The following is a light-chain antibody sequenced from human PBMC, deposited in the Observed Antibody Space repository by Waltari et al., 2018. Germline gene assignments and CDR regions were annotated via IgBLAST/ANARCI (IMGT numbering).Light chain of an antibody. CDR3: LQFTDWPPSLT. Sequence: EIVMTQSPATLSVSPGERATLSCRASQNIGSKLAWYQQKPGQAPRLVIYGASTRATDVPARFRGSGSGTEFTLTISSLQSEDFAVYYCLQFTDWPPSLTFGGGTKVQIK. J-gene: IGKJ4*01. V-gene: IGKV3-15*01. CDR2: GAS. CDR1: QNIGSK.